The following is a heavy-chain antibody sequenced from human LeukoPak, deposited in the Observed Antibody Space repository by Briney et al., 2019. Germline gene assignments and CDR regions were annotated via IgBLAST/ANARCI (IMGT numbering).Heavy chain of an antibody. J-gene: IGHJ4*02. Sequence: PSETLSLTCAVYGGSFSGYYWSWIRQPPGKGLEWIGEINHSGSTNYNPSLKSRVTISVDTSKNQFSLKLSSVTAADTAVYYCASFSGGYDFDYWGQGTLVTVSS. D-gene: IGHD5-12*01. CDR3: ASFSGGYDFDY. CDR1: GGSFSGYY. V-gene: IGHV4-34*01. CDR2: INHSGST.